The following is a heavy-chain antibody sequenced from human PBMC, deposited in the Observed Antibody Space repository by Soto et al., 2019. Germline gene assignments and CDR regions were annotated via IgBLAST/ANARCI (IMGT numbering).Heavy chain of an antibody. J-gene: IGHJ4*02. CDR3: AKENFKFDS. CDR1: GYTFTTYY. Sequence: ASVKVSCKTSGYTFTTYYLHWVRQAPGQGLEWMGWIDPNSGVTKYAQKFQGRVTVTRDTSISTTYMELSSLTSDDTAVYYCAKENFKFDSWGQGTLVTVSS. V-gene: IGHV1-2*02. D-gene: IGHD1-7*01. CDR2: IDPNSGVT.